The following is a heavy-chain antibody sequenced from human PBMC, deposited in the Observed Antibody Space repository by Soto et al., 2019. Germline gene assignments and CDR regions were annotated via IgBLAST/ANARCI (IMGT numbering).Heavy chain of an antibody. CDR3: ARVRSSGWQYYFDY. CDR2: IYYSGST. J-gene: IGHJ4*02. D-gene: IGHD6-19*01. V-gene: IGHV4-59*01. Sequence: SETLSLTCTVSGGSISSYYWSWIRQPPGKGLEWIGYIYYSGSTNYNPSLKSRVTISVDTSKNQFSLKLSSVTAADTAVYYCARVRSSGWQYYFDYWGQGTLVTVSS. CDR1: GGSISSYY.